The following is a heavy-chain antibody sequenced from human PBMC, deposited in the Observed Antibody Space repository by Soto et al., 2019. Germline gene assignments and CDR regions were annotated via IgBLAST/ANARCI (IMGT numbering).Heavy chain of an antibody. V-gene: IGHV3-15*01. J-gene: IGHJ6*02. Sequence: PGGSLRLSCAASGFTFSNAWMSWVRQAPGKGLEWVGRIKSKTDGGTTDYAAPVKGRFTISRDDSKNTLYLQMNSLKTEDTAVYYCTTTVAWYYYYYGMDVWGQGTTVTVSS. CDR1: GFTFSNAW. CDR2: IKSKTDGGTT. D-gene: IGHD4-4*01. CDR3: TTTVAWYYYYYGMDV.